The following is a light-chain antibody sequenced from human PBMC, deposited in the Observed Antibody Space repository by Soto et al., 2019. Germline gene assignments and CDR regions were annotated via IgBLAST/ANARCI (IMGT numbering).Light chain of an antibody. CDR2: AAS. CDR1: QGISND. V-gene: IGKV1-27*01. J-gene: IGKJ3*01. Sequence: DIQMTQSPSSLSASVGDRVTITCRASQGISNDLAWYQQTPGKVPKLLIYAASTLQSGVPSRFSGSGSGTDFTLTISSLKHQDVASYYCQRYGTAPFTFGPETKVDIK. CDR3: QRYGTAPFT.